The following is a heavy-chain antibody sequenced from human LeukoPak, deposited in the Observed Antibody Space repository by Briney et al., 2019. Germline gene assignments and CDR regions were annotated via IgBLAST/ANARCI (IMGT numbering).Heavy chain of an antibody. D-gene: IGHD6-13*01. CDR3: AKDLLAAAVLYYFDY. CDR2: ISGSGGST. CDR1: GFTFSSYA. Sequence: GGSLRLSCAASGFTFSSYAMSWVRQAPGKGLGWVSAISGSGGSTYYADSVKGRFTISRDNSKNTLYLQMNSLRAEDTAVYYCAKDLLAAAVLYYFDYWGQGTLVTVSS. J-gene: IGHJ4*02. V-gene: IGHV3-23*01.